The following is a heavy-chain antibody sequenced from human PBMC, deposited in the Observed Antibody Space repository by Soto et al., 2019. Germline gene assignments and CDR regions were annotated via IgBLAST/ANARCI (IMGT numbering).Heavy chain of an antibody. Sequence: GGSLRLSCAASGFSFSSYNMNWVRQAPGKGLEWVSSISSSSTYIYYADSVKGRFTISRDNAKNSLFLQMNSLRAEDTAVYYCARGWTSVTSASPPNYWGQGTLVTVSS. V-gene: IGHV3-21*01. J-gene: IGHJ4*02. CDR1: GFSFSSYN. CDR3: ARGWTSVTSASPPNY. CDR2: ISSSSTYI. D-gene: IGHD4-17*01.